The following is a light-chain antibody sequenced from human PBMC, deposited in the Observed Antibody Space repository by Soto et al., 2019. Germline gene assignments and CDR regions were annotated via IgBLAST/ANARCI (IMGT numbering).Light chain of an antibody. CDR2: EVS. CDR1: SSDVGGYNY. J-gene: IGLJ2*01. CDR3: SSYTISSTVV. Sequence: QSVLTQPPSVSGSPGQSITISCTGTSSDVGGYNYVSWYQQHPGKAPKLMIYEVSNRPSGVSNRFSGSKSGNTASLTISGLQAEDEADYYCSSYTISSTVVFGGGTKLTVL. V-gene: IGLV2-14*01.